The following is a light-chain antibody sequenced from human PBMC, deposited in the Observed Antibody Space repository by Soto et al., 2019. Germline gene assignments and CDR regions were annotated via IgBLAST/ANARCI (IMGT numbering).Light chain of an antibody. CDR2: DFS. Sequence: QSALTQPASVSGSPGQSIAISCTGTSSDVGGYSYVSWYQQQPGKAPKLVISDFSNRPSGVSDRFSGSTSGNTASLTISGLQTEDEADYYCASYTTSSTYVFGTGTKLTVL. J-gene: IGLJ1*01. V-gene: IGLV2-14*01. CDR3: ASYTTSSTYV. CDR1: SSDVGGYSY.